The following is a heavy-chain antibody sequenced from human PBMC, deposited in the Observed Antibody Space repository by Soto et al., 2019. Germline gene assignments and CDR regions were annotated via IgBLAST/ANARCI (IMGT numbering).Heavy chain of an antibody. V-gene: IGHV5-51*01. Sequence: LGESLKISCKGSGYSFTSYWIGWVRQMPGKGLEWMGIIYPGDSDTRYSPSFQGKVTISADKSISTAYLQWSSLKASDTAMYYCARVSGRWLKRGDYWGQGTLVTVSS. CDR2: IYPGDSDT. CDR1: GYSFTSYW. CDR3: ARVSGRWLKRGDY. J-gene: IGHJ4*02. D-gene: IGHD3-10*01.